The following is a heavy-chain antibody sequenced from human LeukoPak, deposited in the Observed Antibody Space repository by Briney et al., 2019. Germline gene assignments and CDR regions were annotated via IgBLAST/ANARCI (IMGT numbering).Heavy chain of an antibody. Sequence: SETLSLTCSVSGVSISDYHWIWIRQPPAKGLEWMGYFSYSGSTRYNPSLKSRVTMSVDTSKNQFSLRLISVAAADTAVYYCARMYSGTSYYFNFWGQGTLVTVSS. J-gene: IGHJ4*02. CDR2: FSYSGST. CDR3: ARMYSGTSYYFNF. D-gene: IGHD1-26*01. V-gene: IGHV4-59*01. CDR1: GVSISDYH.